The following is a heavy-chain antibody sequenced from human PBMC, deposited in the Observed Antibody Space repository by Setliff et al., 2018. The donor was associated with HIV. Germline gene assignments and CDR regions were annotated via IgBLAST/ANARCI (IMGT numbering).Heavy chain of an antibody. CDR1: GGSFSGYY. V-gene: IGHV4-34*01. CDR2: IDHSGNT. Sequence: SETLSLTCAVYGGSFSGYYWSCIRQPPGKGLEWIGEIDHSGNTNYNPSLESRVTISLDTSKNQFSLRLTSVTAADTAVYYCARVRSYGSAYDAFDVWGPGTMVTVSS. CDR3: ARVRSYGSAYDAFDV. D-gene: IGHD3-10*01. J-gene: IGHJ3*01.